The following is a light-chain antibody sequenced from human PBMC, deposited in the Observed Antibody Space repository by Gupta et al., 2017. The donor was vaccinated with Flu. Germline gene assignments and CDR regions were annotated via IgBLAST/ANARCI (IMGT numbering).Light chain of an antibody. V-gene: IGKV1-17*01. CDR1: QVIGSD. CDR3: LQHNIYPWT. CDR2: DAS. Sequence: IQMTQSPSSLSASIRDRVTITCRASQVIGSDLVWYQQRPGEAPKRLIYDASTLQSGVPSRFSGSGSGTFFTLTISRLQPEDFATYHCLQHNIYPWTFGQGTKVEIK. J-gene: IGKJ1*01.